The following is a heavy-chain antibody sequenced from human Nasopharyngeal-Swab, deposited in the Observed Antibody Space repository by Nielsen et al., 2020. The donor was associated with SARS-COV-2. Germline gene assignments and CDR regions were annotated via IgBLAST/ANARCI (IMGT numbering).Heavy chain of an antibody. CDR1: GGSISSGGYY. D-gene: IGHD3-22*01. V-gene: IGHV4-31*03. Sequence: SETLSLTCTVFGGSISSGGYYWSWIRQHPGKGLEWIGYIYYSGSTYYNPSLKSRVTISVDTSKNQSSLKLSSVTAADTAVYYCARAPIVVVITAFYYWGQGTLVTVSS. CDR2: IYYSGST. J-gene: IGHJ4*02. CDR3: ARAPIVVVITAFYY.